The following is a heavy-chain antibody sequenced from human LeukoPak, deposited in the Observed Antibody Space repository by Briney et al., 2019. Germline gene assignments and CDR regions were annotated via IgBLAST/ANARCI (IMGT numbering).Heavy chain of an antibody. V-gene: IGHV3-11*06. CDR1: GFSFSDYY. J-gene: IGHJ4*02. CDR2: ISSSSSYT. D-gene: IGHD3-10*01. Sequence: PGGSLRLSCAASGFSFSDYYMSWIRQAPGKGLEGVSCISSSSSYTNYADSVKGRFTISRENAKNSLYLQMVSLRAEDPPVYYCARGGGAGTFDYWSQGTLVTVSS. CDR3: ARGGGAGTFDY.